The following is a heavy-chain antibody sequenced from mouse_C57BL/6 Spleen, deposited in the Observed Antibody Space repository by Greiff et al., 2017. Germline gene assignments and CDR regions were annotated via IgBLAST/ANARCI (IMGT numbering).Heavy chain of an antibody. V-gene: IGHV5-4*03. J-gene: IGHJ1*03. CDR1: GFTFSSYA. Sequence: EVMLVESGGGLVKPGGSLKLSCAASGFTFSSYAMSWVRQTPEKRLEWVATISDGGSYTYYPDNVKGRFTISRDNAKNNLYLQMSHLKSEDTAMYYCARGNYLGYFDVWGTGTTVTVSS. D-gene: IGHD2-1*01. CDR2: ISDGGSYT. CDR3: ARGNYLGYFDV.